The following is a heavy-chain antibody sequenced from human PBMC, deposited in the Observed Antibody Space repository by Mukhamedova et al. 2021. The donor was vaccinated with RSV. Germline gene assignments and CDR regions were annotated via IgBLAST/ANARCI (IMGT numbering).Heavy chain of an antibody. CDR2: MTYDGSNK. Sequence: APGKGLAWVAVMTYDGSNKYYADSVKGRFTVSRDNSKNTLYLQMNSLRAEDTAVYFRARDGYYDSTGSYAVSTNFDYWGQGTL. D-gene: IGHD3-22*01. CDR3: ARDGYYDSTGSYAVSTNFDY. V-gene: IGHV3-30-3*01. J-gene: IGHJ4*02.